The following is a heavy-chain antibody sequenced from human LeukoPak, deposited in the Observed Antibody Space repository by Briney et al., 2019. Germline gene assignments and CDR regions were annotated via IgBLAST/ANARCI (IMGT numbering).Heavy chain of an antibody. Sequence: PGGSLRLSCAASGITLSNYAMTWVRQAPGKGLDWVSTVSGTGGDTYYADSVKGRFTISRDNSKNALYLQMNSLRAEDTAVYYCAKPYSYGSGIYYSHFDYWGQGTLVTVSS. J-gene: IGHJ4*02. V-gene: IGHV3-23*01. D-gene: IGHD3-10*01. CDR2: VSGTGGDT. CDR1: GITLSNYA. CDR3: AKPYSYGSGIYYSHFDY.